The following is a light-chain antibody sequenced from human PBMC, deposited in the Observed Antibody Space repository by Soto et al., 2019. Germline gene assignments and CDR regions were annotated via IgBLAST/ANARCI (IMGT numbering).Light chain of an antibody. CDR2: DAS. J-gene: IGKJ3*01. V-gene: IGKV3-11*01. Sequence: EILLTQSPATLSLSPGERATLSCRASQSVSSYLAWYQQKPGQAPRLLIYDASNRATGIPARFSGSGYGTDFTTTISSLEPEDFAVYSCQQRSNWPLTFGPGTKVDI. CDR3: QQRSNWPLT. CDR1: QSVSSY.